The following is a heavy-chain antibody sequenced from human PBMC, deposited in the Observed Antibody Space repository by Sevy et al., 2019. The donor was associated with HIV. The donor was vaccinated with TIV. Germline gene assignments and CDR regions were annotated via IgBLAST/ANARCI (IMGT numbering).Heavy chain of an antibody. CDR1: GYTFITYA. CDR3: AGDITMVRGVPRWFDP. CDR2: INTNTGNP. Sequence: ASVKVSCKASGYTFITYAMNWVRQAPGQGLEWMGWINTNTGNPTYAQGFTGRFVFSLDTSVSTAYLQISSLQAEDTAVEYCAGDITMVRGVPRWFDPWGQGTLVTVSS. V-gene: IGHV7-4-1*02. J-gene: IGHJ5*02. D-gene: IGHD3-10*01.